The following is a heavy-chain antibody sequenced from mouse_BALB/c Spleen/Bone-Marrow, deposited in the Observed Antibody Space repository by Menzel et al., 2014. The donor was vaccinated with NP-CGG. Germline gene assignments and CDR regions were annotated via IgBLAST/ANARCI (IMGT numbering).Heavy chain of an antibody. J-gene: IGHJ4*01. CDR2: ISGYYGDA. D-gene: IGHD2-14*01. Sequence: VQLQQSGAKLVRPGVSVKISCKGSGYTFTDHAMHWVKRSHAKSLEWIGLISGYYGDAIYNQKFKGKATMTVDKSSSTAYMELARLTSEDSAIYYCARSGKVRNAMDYRGQGTSVTVSS. V-gene: IGHV1S137*01. CDR3: ARSGKVRNAMDY. CDR1: GYTFTDHA.